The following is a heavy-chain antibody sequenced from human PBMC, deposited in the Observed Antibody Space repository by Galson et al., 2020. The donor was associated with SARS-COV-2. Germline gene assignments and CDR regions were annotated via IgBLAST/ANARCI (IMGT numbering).Heavy chain of an antibody. CDR2: ISSSGSTI. CDR3: ASLPGGEYQLLSYYYYYGMDV. V-gene: IGHV3-11*01. D-gene: IGHD2-2*01. Sequence: NSGGSLRLSCAASGFTFSDYYMSWIRQAPGKGLEWVSYISSSGSTIYYADSVKGRFTISRDNAKNSLYLQMNSLRAEDTAVYYCASLPGGEYQLLSYYYYYGMDVWGQGTTVTVSS. CDR1: GFTFSDYY. J-gene: IGHJ6*02.